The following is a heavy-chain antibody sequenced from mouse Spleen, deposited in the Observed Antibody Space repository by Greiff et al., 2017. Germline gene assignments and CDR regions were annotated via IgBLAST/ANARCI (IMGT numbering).Heavy chain of an antibody. V-gene: IGHV3-2*02. J-gene: IGHJ4*01. CDR3: ARRHYLMDY. CDR1: GYSITSDYA. D-gene: IGHD5-5*01. CDR2: ISYSGST. Sequence: VKLVESGPGLVKPSQSLSLTCTVTGYSITSDYAWNWIRQFPGNKLEWMGYISYSGSTSYNPSLKSRISITRDTSKNQFFLQLNSVTTEDTATYYCARRHYLMDYWGQGTSVTVSS.